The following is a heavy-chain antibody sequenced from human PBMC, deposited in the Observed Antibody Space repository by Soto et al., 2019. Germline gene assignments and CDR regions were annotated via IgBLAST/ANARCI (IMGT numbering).Heavy chain of an antibody. CDR1: GYIFTDYY. CDR2: IIPSTGDT. V-gene: IGHV1-2*02. J-gene: IGHJ3*01. CDR3: AIDSPYDL. Sequence: QVHLVQSGAEVKEPGASVKVSCEASGYIFTDYYLHWVRQAPGHGLEWLGWIIPSTGDTNYAQKFQVRVTMTRDTSISTAYMELSGLSFDDTAVYYCAIDSPYDLWGQGTMVTVST.